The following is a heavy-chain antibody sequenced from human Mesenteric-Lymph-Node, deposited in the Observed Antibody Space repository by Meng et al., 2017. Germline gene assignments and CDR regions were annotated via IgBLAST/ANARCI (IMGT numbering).Heavy chain of an antibody. CDR3: ARGPGNWGSGVFFDY. V-gene: IGHV3-23*01. D-gene: IGHD7-27*01. Sequence: RSLRLSCAASGFTFSSYAMHWVRQAPGKGLEWVSVTSGSGESTYYADSVKGRFTISRDNSKITLYLQMNSLRAEDTAVYYCARGPGNWGSGVFFDYWGQGTLVTVSS. J-gene: IGHJ4*02. CDR1: GFTFSSYA. CDR2: TSGSGEST.